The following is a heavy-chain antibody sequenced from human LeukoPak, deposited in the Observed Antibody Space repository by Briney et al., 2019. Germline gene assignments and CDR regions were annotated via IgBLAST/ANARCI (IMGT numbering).Heavy chain of an antibody. J-gene: IGHJ4*02. D-gene: IGHD3-3*01. Sequence: GGSLRLSCAASGFTFSSYAMHWVRQAPGKGLEYVSAISSNGGSTYYANSVKGRFTISRDNSKNTLYLQMGSLRAEDMAVYYCARGNVLRFLEWLGPLAPTFDYWGQGTLVTVSS. CDR2: ISSNGGST. CDR1: GFTFSSYA. CDR3: ARGNVLRFLEWLGPLAPTFDY. V-gene: IGHV3-64*01.